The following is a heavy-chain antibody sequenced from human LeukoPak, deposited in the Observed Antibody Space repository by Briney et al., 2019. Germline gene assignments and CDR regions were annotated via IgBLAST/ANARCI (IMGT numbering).Heavy chain of an antibody. CDR2: INHSGST. Sequence: SETLSLTCAVYGGSFSGYYWNWIRQTPGKGLEWIGEINHSGSTNYNPSLKSRLTISVDTSKNQFSLNLSSVTAADTAVYYCARWQSIAVAGTGAFDIWGQGTMVTVSS. D-gene: IGHD6-19*01. CDR3: ARWQSIAVAGTGAFDI. V-gene: IGHV4-34*01. CDR1: GGSFSGYY. J-gene: IGHJ3*02.